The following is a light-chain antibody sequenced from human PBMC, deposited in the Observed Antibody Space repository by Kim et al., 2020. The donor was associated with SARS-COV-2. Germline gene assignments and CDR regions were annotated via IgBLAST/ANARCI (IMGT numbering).Light chain of an antibody. CDR2: GAS. CDR3: HQYHTWPYS. V-gene: IGKV3-15*01. Sequence: MSQSPATLSASPGETVTLSCRATESVSTSLAWYQQRPGQAPTLLIYGASTRATGIPARFTGSGSGSQFTLTIRGLHSEDFAVYHCHQYHTWPYSFGRGTKLEI. J-gene: IGKJ2*03. CDR1: ESVSTS.